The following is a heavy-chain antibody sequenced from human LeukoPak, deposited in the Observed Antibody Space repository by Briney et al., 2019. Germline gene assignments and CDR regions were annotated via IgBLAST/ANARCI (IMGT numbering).Heavy chain of an antibody. J-gene: IGHJ4*02. Sequence: ASVKVSCKASGYTFTSYGISWVRQAPGQGLEWMGWISAYNGNTNYAQKLQGRVTMTTDTSTSTAYMELRSLRSDDTAVYYCARDWSLGYSYGTLDDWGQGTLVTVSS. V-gene: IGHV1-18*01. CDR3: ARDWSLGYSYGTLDD. D-gene: IGHD5-18*01. CDR2: ISAYNGNT. CDR1: GYTFTSYG.